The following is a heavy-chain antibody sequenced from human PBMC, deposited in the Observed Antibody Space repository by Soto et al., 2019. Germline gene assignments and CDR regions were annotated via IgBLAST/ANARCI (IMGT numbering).Heavy chain of an antibody. J-gene: IGHJ4*02. Sequence: QVQLVQSGAEVKKPGSSVKVSCKASGGTFSNYAFSWVRQAPGQGLEWMGGIIPIFGTANYAQKFQGRVTITADESTSTAYMELSSLRSEDTAVYYCARCVSGDSGWYEYFDYWGQGTLVTVSS. CDR1: GGTFSNYA. CDR3: ARCVSGDSGWYEYFDY. D-gene: IGHD6-19*01. CDR2: IIPIFGTA. V-gene: IGHV1-69*01.